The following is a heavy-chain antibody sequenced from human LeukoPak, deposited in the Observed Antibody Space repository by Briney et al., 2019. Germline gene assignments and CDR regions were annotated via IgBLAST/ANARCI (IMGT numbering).Heavy chain of an antibody. J-gene: IGHJ4*02. CDR2: ISGGGGST. D-gene: IGHD3-22*01. CDR1: GFTFSNYA. CDR3: TKLLTMMVLTASPYFDY. V-gene: IGHV3-23*01. Sequence: GGSLRLSCAASGFTFSNYAMNWVRQAPGKGLEWVSGISGGGGSTYYADSVKGRFTVSRDNSRDTLYLQMNSLRAEDAAVYYCTKLLTMMVLTASPYFDYWGQGALVTVSS.